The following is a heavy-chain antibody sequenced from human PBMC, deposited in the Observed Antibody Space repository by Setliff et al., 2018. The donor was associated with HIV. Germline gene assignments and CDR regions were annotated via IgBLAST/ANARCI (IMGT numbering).Heavy chain of an antibody. CDR2: VNEDGSVK. V-gene: IGHV3-7*04. CDR3: ARGLLTTVGADY. D-gene: IGHD4-4*01. J-gene: IGHJ4*02. CDR1: GFTFSTSW. Sequence: GGSLRLSCAASGFTFSTSWMTWVRQAPGEGLEWVANVNEDGSVKNYVDSVKGRFTISRDNAKNSLYLEMDSLRAEDTAVYYCARGLLTTVGADYCGQGTLVTVSS.